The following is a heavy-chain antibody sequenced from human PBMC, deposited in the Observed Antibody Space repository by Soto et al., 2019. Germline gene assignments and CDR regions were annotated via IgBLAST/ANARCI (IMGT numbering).Heavy chain of an antibody. D-gene: IGHD5-18*01. V-gene: IGHV1-24*01. Sequence: ASVKVSCKVSGYTLTELSMHWVRQAPGKGLEWMGGFDPEDGETIYAQKFQGRVTMTEDTSTDTAYMELSSLRSEDTAVYYCATGVVEDTAMASHGGSYRLGNDYWGQGTLVTVSS. CDR1: GYTLTELS. CDR2: FDPEDGET. J-gene: IGHJ4*02. CDR3: ATGVVEDTAMASHGGSYRLGNDY.